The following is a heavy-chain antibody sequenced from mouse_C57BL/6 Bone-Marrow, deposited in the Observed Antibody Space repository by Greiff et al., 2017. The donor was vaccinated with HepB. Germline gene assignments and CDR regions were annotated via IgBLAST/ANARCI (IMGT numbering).Heavy chain of an antibody. CDR3: ARRGTGTWYFDV. D-gene: IGHD4-1*01. CDR1: GYTFTSYW. CDR2: IDPSDSET. J-gene: IGHJ1*03. Sequence: VQLQQPGAELVRPGSSVKLSCKASGYTFTSYWMHWVKQRPIQGLEWIGNIDPSDSETHYNQKFKDKATLTVDKSSSTAYMQLSSLTSEDSAVYYCARRGTGTWYFDVWGTGTTVTVSS. V-gene: IGHV1-52*01.